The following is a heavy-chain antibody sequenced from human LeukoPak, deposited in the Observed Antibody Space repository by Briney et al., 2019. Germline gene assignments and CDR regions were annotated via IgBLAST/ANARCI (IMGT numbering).Heavy chain of an antibody. V-gene: IGHV3-7*01. CDR3: VRDFDEFDSGGYPTWFDS. J-gene: IGHJ5*01. D-gene: IGHD3-22*01. Sequence: GGSLRLSCEASGFTFNKNWMSWVRQTPGKALEWVANIKYDGSVVFYVDSVKGRFTISRDNAKNSVYLQMNSLRAEDTAIYYCVRDFDEFDSGGYPTWFDSWAQGTLVTVSS. CDR1: GFTFNKNW. CDR2: IKYDGSVV.